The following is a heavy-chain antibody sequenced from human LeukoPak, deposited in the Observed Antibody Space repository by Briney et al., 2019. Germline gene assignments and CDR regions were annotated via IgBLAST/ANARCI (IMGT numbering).Heavy chain of an antibody. Sequence: ASVKVSCKASGGTFSSYAISWVRQAPGQGLEWMGGIIPIFGTANYAQKFQGRVTITADESTSTAYMELSSLRSEDTAVYYCARAGDSSGYYYFNGYFQHWGQGTLVTVSS. V-gene: IGHV1-69*13. CDR3: ARAGDSSGYYYFNGYFQH. J-gene: IGHJ1*01. CDR1: GGTFSSYA. CDR2: IIPIFGTA. D-gene: IGHD3-22*01.